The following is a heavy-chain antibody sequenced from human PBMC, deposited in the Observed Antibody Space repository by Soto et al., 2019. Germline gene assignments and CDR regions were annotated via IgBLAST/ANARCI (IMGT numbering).Heavy chain of an antibody. CDR3: ARDPHYGMDV. Sequence: SEPLSLTFSGHYGSIRPFHWLWSRQYGGKGLGWIGRIHATERSNYNPSVKSRVTMSVDTSKNQFYLKVRSVTAADTAVYYCARDPHYGMDVWGRGTTVTVSS. V-gene: IGHV4-4*07. CDR2: IHATERS. CDR1: YGSIRPFH. J-gene: IGHJ6*02.